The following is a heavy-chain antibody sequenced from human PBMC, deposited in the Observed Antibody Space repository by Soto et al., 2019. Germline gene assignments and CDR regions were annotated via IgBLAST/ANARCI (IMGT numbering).Heavy chain of an antibody. D-gene: IGHD6-13*01. CDR2: IYYSGGT. CDR3: ARESRSWYGSIWDY. V-gene: IGHV4-59*12. J-gene: IGHJ4*02. Sequence: TLSLTCTVSGGSISSYYWSWIRQPPGKGLEWIGYIYYSGGTNYNPSLKSRVTISVDTSKNQFSLKLSSVTAADTAVYYCARESRSWYGSIWDYWGQGTLVTVSS. CDR1: GGSISSYY.